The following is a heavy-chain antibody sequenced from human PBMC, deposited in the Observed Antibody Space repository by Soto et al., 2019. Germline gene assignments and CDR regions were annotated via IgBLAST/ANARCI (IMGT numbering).Heavy chain of an antibody. Sequence: ASVKVSCKASGYTFTGYYMHWVRQAPGQGLEWMGWINPNSGGTNYAQKFQGWVTMTRDTSISTAYMELSRLRSDDTAVYYCARGAYRLGPPFNAFDIWGQGTMVTVSS. CDR2: INPNSGGT. CDR1: GYTFTGYY. CDR3: ARGAYRLGPPFNAFDI. J-gene: IGHJ3*02. D-gene: IGHD3-16*01. V-gene: IGHV1-2*04.